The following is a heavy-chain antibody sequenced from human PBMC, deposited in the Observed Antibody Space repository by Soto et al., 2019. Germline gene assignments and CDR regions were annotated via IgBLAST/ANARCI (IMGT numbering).Heavy chain of an antibody. V-gene: IGHV3-23*01. J-gene: IGHJ4*02. CDR2: ISGRGGST. Sequence: EVQLLESGGGLVQPGGSLRLSCAASGFTFSSYAMSWVRQAPGKGLEWVSAISGRGGSTYYADSVKGRFTISRDNSKNTLCLQMNSLRAEDTAVYYCAKDGEEDTASDTDYWGQGTLVTVSS. D-gene: IGHD5-18*01. CDR3: AKDGEEDTASDTDY. CDR1: GFTFSSYA.